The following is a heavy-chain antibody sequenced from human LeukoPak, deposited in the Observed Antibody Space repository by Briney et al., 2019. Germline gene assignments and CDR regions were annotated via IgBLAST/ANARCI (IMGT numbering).Heavy chain of an antibody. J-gene: IGHJ4*02. CDR1: GGSISSSTYY. CDR2: FYSSGST. CDR3: ASRRAGAHYDYVWGSYRNDY. V-gene: IGHV4-39*07. D-gene: IGHD3-16*02. Sequence: SETLSLTCTVSGGSISSSTYYWVWIRQSPGKGLEWIGNFYSSGSTYYNPSLKSRVTISVDTSKNQFSLKLSSVTAADTAVYYCASRRAGAHYDYVWGSYRNDYWGQGTLVTVSS.